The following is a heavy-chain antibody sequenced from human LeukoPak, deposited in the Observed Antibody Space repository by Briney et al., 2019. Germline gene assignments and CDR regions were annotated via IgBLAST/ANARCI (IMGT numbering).Heavy chain of an antibody. V-gene: IGHV3-21*01. CDR1: GFTFNNYG. J-gene: IGHJ6*03. CDR2: ISSSGSHI. Sequence: GGSLRLSCAGSGFTFNNYGMNWVRQAPGKGLEWVSSISSSGSHIYYGDSPKGRFTISRDNAKNSLYLQMNSLRPEDTAVYYCARGKYYNSGSYSALMAVWGKGTTVTVSS. D-gene: IGHD3-10*01. CDR3: ARGKYYNSGSYSALMAV.